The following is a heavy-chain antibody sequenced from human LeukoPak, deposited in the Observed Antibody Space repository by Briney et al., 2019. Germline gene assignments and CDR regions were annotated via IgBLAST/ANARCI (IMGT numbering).Heavy chain of an antibody. D-gene: IGHD1-26*01. CDR1: GVTFRTYW. J-gene: IGHJ4*02. CDR3: LRPSTTWETDY. Sequence: GGSLRLSCAASGVTFRTYWMTWVRQAPGMGLEGVANINQEGSEKYYVDSVKGRFTISRDNAKNSLFLQMNSLSAEDTAVYYCLRPSTTWETDYWGQGTLVTVSS. V-gene: IGHV3-7*01. CDR2: INQEGSEK.